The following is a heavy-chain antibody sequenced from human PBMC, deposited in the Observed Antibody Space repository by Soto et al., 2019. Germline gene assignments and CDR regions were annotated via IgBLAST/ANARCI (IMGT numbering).Heavy chain of an antibody. CDR3: ARGLSGLFSVDS. D-gene: IGHD3-9*01. V-gene: IGHV4-30-2*01. CDR2: IYQSGSS. CDR1: SGSVSSDFSS. J-gene: IGHJ4*02. Sequence: QLQLQESGSELVKPSQTQSLTCGVSSGSVSSDFSSWIWIRQTSGKGLEWIGYIYQSGSSYFNPSRVSRGSISIDTSNNQFSLNLTSVTAAETAVYCCARGLSGLFSVDSWGQGILVTVSS.